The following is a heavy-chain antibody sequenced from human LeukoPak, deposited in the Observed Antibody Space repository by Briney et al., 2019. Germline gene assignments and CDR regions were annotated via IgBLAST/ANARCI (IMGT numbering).Heavy chain of an antibody. J-gene: IGHJ2*01. CDR2: IYYSGSP. Sequence: SETLSLTCTVSGGSISSSSYYWGWIRQPPGKGLAWIGSIYYSGSPYYNPSLKSRVTISVDTSKNQFSLKLSSVTAADTAVYYCARNYGSGSYSLWYFDLWGRGTLVTVSS. V-gene: IGHV4-39*01. CDR1: GGSISSSSYY. D-gene: IGHD3-10*01. CDR3: ARNYGSGSYSLWYFDL.